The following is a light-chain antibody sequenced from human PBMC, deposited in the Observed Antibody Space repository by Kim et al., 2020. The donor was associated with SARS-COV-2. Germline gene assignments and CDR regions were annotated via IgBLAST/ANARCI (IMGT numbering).Light chain of an antibody. CDR3: QQYNNWPPYT. J-gene: IGKJ2*01. CDR2: GAS. V-gene: IGKV3-15*01. Sequence: EIVMTQSPATLSMSPGERATLSCRASQSVSSNLAWYQQKPGQAPRLLIYGASTRATGIPARFSGSGSGTEFTLTISSLQSEDFAVYYCQQYNNWPPYTFGQGTKLDI. CDR1: QSVSSN.